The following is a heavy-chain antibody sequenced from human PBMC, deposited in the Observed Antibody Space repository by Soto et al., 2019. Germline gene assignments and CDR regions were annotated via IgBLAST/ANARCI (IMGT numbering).Heavy chain of an antibody. CDR2: ISAYNGNT. J-gene: IGHJ5*02. D-gene: IGHD3-22*01. V-gene: IGHV1-18*01. CDR1: GYSFTSYG. CDR3: ARFEYDRRSDYYLPTDNNWLDL. Sequence: ASAKVSCKASGYSFTSYGISWVRQAPGQGLEWMGWISAYNGNTNYAQKLQGRVTMTTDTSTSTAYMELRSLRSDDTAVYYCARFEYDRRSDYYLPTDNNWLDLWGQGTMVTVSS.